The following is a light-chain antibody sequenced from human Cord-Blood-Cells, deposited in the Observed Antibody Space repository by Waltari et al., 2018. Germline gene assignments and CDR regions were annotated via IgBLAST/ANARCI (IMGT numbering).Light chain of an antibody. J-gene: IGKJ1*01. Sequence: DTQMTQPPSSVSASVGDQVTITCRARQGLSSWLAWYQQKPGKAPKLLNYAASSLQSGVPSRCSGSGSGTDFTLTISSLQPEDFATYYCQQANSFPWTFGQGTKVEIK. CDR3: QQANSFPWT. V-gene: IGKV1-12*01. CDR2: AAS. CDR1: QGLSSW.